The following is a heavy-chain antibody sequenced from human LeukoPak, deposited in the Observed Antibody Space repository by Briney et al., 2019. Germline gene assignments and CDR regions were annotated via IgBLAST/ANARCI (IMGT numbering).Heavy chain of an antibody. J-gene: IGHJ4*02. D-gene: IGHD5-18*01. Sequence: GASVKVSCEASGGTFSSYAISWVRQAPGQGLEWMGGFIPIFGTANYAQKFQGRVTITADESTSTAYMELSSLRSEDTAVYYCARDRRSGYSYGFDYWGQGTLVTVSS. CDR2: FIPIFGTA. CDR1: GGTFSSYA. V-gene: IGHV1-69*13. CDR3: ARDRRSGYSYGFDY.